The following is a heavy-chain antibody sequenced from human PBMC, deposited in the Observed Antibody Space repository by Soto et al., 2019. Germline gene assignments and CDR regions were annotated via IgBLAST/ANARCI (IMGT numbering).Heavy chain of an antibody. CDR3: ARVPSTRDIWSYGVGGRYYYYYMDV. Sequence: EVQLVESGGGLVQPGGSLRLSCEASGFTFSSYCMTWVRQAPGKGLEWVAHIKQDGSERYYVDSVKGRFTISRDNAKNSLYLKRNSLSAEDTAVYYCARVPSTRDIWSYGVGGRYYYYYMDVWGKGTTVTVAS. CDR1: GFTFSSYC. CDR2: IKQDGSER. V-gene: IGHV3-7*04. J-gene: IGHJ6*03. D-gene: IGHD1-7*01.